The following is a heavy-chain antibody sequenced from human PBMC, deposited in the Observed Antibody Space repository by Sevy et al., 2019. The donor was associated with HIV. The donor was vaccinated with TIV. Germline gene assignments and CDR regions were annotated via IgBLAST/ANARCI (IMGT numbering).Heavy chain of an antibody. CDR3: ARDGLGDGYKDY. CDR1: GFTFSIYT. D-gene: IGHD5-12*01. CDR2: ISSSSSYK. Sequence: GRSLRLSCAASGFTFSIYTMTWVRQAPGKGLEWVSSISSSSSYKYYADSIRGRFTISRDNAKNSLYLQMNRLRAEDTAVYYCARDGLGDGYKDYWGQGTLVTVSS. V-gene: IGHV3-21*01. J-gene: IGHJ4*02.